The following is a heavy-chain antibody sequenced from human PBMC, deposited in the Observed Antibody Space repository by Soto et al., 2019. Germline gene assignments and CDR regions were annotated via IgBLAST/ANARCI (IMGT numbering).Heavy chain of an antibody. J-gene: IGHJ4*02. D-gene: IGHD1-20*01. CDR1: GDSISSSEW. CDR3: ARGGITAVRNYYFDH. Sequence: QVQLQESGPGLVKPSGTLSLNCKVSGDSISSSEWWSWVRQPPGKGLEWIAEIHHSGPTNYNPSLQSRVTITVDKSKNQSSLRLSTGTAADTAVYYCARGGITAVRNYYFDHWGQGTLVTVSS. V-gene: IGHV4-4*02. CDR2: IHHSGPT.